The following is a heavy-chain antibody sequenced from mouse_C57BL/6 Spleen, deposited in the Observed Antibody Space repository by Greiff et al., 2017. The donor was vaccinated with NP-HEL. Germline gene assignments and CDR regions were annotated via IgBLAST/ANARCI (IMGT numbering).Heavy chain of an antibody. D-gene: IGHD1-1*01. Sequence: VQLQQSGPELVKPGASVKISCKASGYAFSSSWMNWVKQRPGKGLEWIGRIYPGDGDTNYNGKFKGKATLTADKSSSTAYMQLSSLTSEDSAVYFCANYGSSFSWFAYWGQGTLVTVSA. CDR2: IYPGDGDT. CDR1: GYAFSSSW. CDR3: ANYGSSFSWFAY. J-gene: IGHJ3*01. V-gene: IGHV1-82*01.